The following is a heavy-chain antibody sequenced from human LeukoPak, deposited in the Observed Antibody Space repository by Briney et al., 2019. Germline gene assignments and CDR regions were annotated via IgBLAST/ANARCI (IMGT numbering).Heavy chain of an antibody. CDR1: GLIFSNYA. J-gene: IGHJ4*02. Sequence: GGSLRLSCAASGLIFSNYAMTWVRQAPGKGPEWVSAISGSGGSTYYADSVKGRFTISRDNSKNTLYLQMNSLRAEDTAVYYCAKGRIAAAGIASNFDYWGQGTLVTVSS. CDR3: AKGRIAAAGIASNFDY. CDR2: ISGSGGST. D-gene: IGHD6-13*01. V-gene: IGHV3-23*01.